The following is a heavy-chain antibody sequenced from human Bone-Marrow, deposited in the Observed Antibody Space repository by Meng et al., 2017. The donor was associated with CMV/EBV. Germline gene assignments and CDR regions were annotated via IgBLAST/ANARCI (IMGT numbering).Heavy chain of an antibody. V-gene: IGHV1-2*03. CDR2: IKSKNEAT. J-gene: IGHJ4*02. D-gene: IGHD6-19*01. CDR1: GLTLSDCL. Sequence: VQLVQCGTEVKKLGDSVKVPCTPSGLTLSDCLLQWVAQDLGEGIGWIGSIKSKNEATNYARKFQGRVAMTRETSTSTDHMELSNLMSDDTAVDYCVRSSGWSLFDYWGQGTLVTVSS. CDR3: VRSSGWSLFDY.